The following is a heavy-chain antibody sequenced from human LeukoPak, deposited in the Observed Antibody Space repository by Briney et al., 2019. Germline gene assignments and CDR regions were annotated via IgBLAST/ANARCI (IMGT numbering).Heavy chain of an antibody. Sequence: ASVKVSCKASGYTFTSYGISWVRQAPGQGLEWMGWISAYNGNTNYAQKLQGRVTMTTDTSTSTAYMELRSLRPDDTAVYYCARDHPTYYYDSSGYPYYFDYWGQGTLVTVSS. CDR1: GYTFTSYG. CDR2: ISAYNGNT. J-gene: IGHJ4*02. V-gene: IGHV1-18*01. CDR3: ARDHPTYYYDSSGYPYYFDY. D-gene: IGHD3-22*01.